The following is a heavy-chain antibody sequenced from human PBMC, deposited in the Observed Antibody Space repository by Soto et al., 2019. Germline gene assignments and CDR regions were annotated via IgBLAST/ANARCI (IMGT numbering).Heavy chain of an antibody. Sequence: QVQLQESGPGLVKPSETLTLTCSVSGDSISAYYWSWIRQPPGKGLEWIGYVYYSGSPTYNASLKSRVTISVDTSKNQFSLKVTSVTAADMAVYYCARENSATNYYYSSGQKWFDPWGQVTLVTVSS. CDR1: GDSISAYY. D-gene: IGHD3-22*01. V-gene: IGHV4-59*01. CDR3: ARENSATNYYYSSGQKWFDP. J-gene: IGHJ5*02. CDR2: VYYSGSP.